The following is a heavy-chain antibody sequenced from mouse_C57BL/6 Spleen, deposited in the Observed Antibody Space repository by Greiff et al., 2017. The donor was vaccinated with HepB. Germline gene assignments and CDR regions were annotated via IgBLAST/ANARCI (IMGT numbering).Heavy chain of an antibody. Sequence: VQLQQPGAELVRPGSSVKLSCKASGYTFTSYWMHWVKQRPIQGLEWIGNIDPSDSETHYNQKFKDKATLTVDKSSSTAYMQLSSLTSEDSAVYYCARPITQGYFDVWGTGTTVTVSS. CDR3: ARPITQGYFDV. J-gene: IGHJ1*03. CDR1: GYTFTSYW. D-gene: IGHD1-1*01. V-gene: IGHV1-52*01. CDR2: IDPSDSET.